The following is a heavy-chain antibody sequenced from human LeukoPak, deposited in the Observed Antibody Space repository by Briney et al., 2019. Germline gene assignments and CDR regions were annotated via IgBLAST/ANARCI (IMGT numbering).Heavy chain of an antibody. Sequence: PSETLSLTCTVSGGSIKRNYWSWIRQPPGKRLEWIGNFYYSGSTNYNPSLKSRVTISVDTSKNQFSLKLSSVTAADTAVYYCARSGASGNGFDYWGQGTLVTVSS. CDR2: FYYSGST. J-gene: IGHJ4*02. V-gene: IGHV4-59*01. D-gene: IGHD3-3*01. CDR3: ARSGASGNGFDY. CDR1: GGSIKRNY.